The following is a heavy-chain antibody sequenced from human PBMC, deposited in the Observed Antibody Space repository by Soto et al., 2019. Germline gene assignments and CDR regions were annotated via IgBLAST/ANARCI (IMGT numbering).Heavy chain of an antibody. CDR3: AKEGGIYRSRVYFDY. CDR2: ISGSGGST. D-gene: IGHD3-16*02. V-gene: IGHV3-23*01. J-gene: IGHJ4*02. Sequence: EVQLLESGGGLVQPGGSLRLSCAPSGFTFSSYAMSWVRQAPGKGLEWVSAISGSGGSTYYADSMKGRFTISRDNSKNTLSLQLNSLRAEDTAIYYCAKEGGIYRSRVYFDYWGQGTLVTVSS. CDR1: GFTFSSYA.